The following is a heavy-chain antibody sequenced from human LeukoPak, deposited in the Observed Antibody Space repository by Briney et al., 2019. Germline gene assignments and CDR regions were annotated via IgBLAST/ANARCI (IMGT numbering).Heavy chain of an antibody. CDR1: GYTFTNYW. Sequence: GESLKISCKASGYTFTNYWIGWVRQMPGKGLEWIGTIYPGDSDTRYSPSFQGQVTISADKSISTAYLQWSSLKASDTAMYYCARRGAAAGKTGYYYYYMDVWGKGTTVTVSS. CDR2: IYPGDSDT. V-gene: IGHV5-51*01. CDR3: ARRGAAAGKTGYYYYYMDV. D-gene: IGHD6-13*01. J-gene: IGHJ6*03.